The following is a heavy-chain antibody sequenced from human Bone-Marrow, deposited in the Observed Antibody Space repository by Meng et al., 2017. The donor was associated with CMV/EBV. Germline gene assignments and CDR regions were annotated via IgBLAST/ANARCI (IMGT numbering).Heavy chain of an antibody. D-gene: IGHD2-8*01. Sequence: ASVTVSCPASGYAFTTFDIHWMRQATGQGLEWMGSIKYSTCDTDYSPEFQGRVTMTRNTSMSTAYLEVALLRSEDTALSYCARGPHSCESITCLMLDYWGQGTLVTVSS. CDR1: GYAFTTFD. V-gene: IGHV1-8*01. J-gene: IGHJ4*02. CDR2: IKYSTCDT. CDR3: ARGPHSCESITCLMLDY.